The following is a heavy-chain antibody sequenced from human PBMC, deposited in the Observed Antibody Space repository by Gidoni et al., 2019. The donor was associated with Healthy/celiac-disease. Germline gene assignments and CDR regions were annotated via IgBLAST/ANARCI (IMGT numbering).Heavy chain of an antibody. J-gene: IGHJ3*02. CDR3: ARDRGSYADVTDAFDI. D-gene: IGHD1-26*01. Sequence: EVQLVESGGGLVQTGGSLRLSCAASGCTFSSYWMSWVRQAPGKGLEWVANIKQDGSEKYYVDSVKGRFTISRDNAKNSLYLQMNSLRAEDTAVYYCARDRGSYADVTDAFDIWGQGTMVTVSS. V-gene: IGHV3-7*01. CDR1: GCTFSSYW. CDR2: IKQDGSEK.